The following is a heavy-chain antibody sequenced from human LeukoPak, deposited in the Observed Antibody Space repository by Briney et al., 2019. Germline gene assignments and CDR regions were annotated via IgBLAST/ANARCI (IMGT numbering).Heavy chain of an antibody. J-gene: IGHJ4*02. D-gene: IGHD1-26*01. CDR2: INHSGST. V-gene: IGHV4-34*01. Sequence: SETLSLTCAVYGGSFSGYYWSWIRQPPGKGLEWIGEINHSGSTNYNPSLKSRVTISVDTSKNQFSLKLSSVTAADTAVYYRGGGANLYYFDYWGQGTLVTVSS. CDR1: GGSFSGYY. CDR3: GGGANLYYFDY.